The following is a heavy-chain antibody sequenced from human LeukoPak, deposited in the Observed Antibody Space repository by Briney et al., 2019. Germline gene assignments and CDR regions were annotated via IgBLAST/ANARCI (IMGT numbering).Heavy chain of an antibody. V-gene: IGHV3-64D*09. CDR2: ISSNGRST. Sequence: HHGGCVPLFCSASVYPFSRYVMYWVRQAPAKGLEYVSTISSNGRSTYYADSVKGRFPIARDNSKYTLYLQMGSLRARDTAVYDCVKDYDDSSGYYCYAFDIWGEGTRDPLSS. J-gene: IGHJ3*02. CDR1: VYPFSRYV. CDR3: VKDYDDSSGYYCYAFDI. D-gene: IGHD3-22*01.